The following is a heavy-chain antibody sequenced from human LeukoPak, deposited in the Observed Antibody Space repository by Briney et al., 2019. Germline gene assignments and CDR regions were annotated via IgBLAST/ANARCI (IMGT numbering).Heavy chain of an antibody. D-gene: IGHD2-2*01. J-gene: IGHJ6*03. CDR1: GFTFSSYA. Sequence: GGSLRLSCAASGFTFSSYAMSWVRQAPGKGLEWVSAISGSGGSTYYADSVKGWFTISRDNSKNTLYLQMNSLRAEDTAVYYCAKRSGGYCSSTSCYPPYYMDVWGKGTTVTVSS. V-gene: IGHV3-23*01. CDR3: AKRSGGYCSSTSCYPPYYMDV. CDR2: ISGSGGST.